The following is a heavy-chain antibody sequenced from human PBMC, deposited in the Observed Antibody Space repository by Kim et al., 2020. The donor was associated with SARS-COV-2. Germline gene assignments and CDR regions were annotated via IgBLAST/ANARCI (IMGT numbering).Heavy chain of an antibody. Sequence: GGSLRLSCAASGFTFSSYSMNWVRQAPGKGLEWVSYISSSSSTIYYADSVKGRFTISRDNAKNSLYLQMNSLRDEDTAVYYCARDLGYSSSWYVAIPGEYWGQGTLVTVSS. D-gene: IGHD6-13*01. CDR1: GFTFSSYS. CDR3: ARDLGYSSSWYVAIPGEY. V-gene: IGHV3-48*02. CDR2: ISSSSSTI. J-gene: IGHJ4*02.